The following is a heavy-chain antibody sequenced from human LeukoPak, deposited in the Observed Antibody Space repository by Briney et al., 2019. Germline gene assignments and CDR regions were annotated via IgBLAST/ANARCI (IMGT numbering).Heavy chain of an antibody. V-gene: IGHV1-69*04. CDR3: ARGSTGWRDAFDI. CDR1: GGTFSSYA. CDR2: IIPILGIA. D-gene: IGHD1-1*01. Sequence: SVKVSCKASGGTFSSYAISWVRQAPGQGLEWMGRIIPILGIANYAQKFQGRVTIAADKSTSTAYMELSSLRSEDAAVYYCARGSTGWRDAFDIWGQGTMVTVSS. J-gene: IGHJ3*02.